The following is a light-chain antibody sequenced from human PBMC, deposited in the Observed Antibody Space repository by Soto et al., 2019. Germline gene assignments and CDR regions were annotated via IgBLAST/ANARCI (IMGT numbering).Light chain of an antibody. V-gene: IGKV3-15*01. Sequence: EIAMTQSPATLSVSPGQRATLSCRASQNVNSNLALYQQKPGHAPSLLMYNVSTRATGFPARFSGSGSGTEFTLTISSLQSEASAIYYCQPYNTLNTFGQGTNLEIK. J-gene: IGKJ2*01. CDR2: NVS. CDR1: QNVNSN. CDR3: QPYNTLNT.